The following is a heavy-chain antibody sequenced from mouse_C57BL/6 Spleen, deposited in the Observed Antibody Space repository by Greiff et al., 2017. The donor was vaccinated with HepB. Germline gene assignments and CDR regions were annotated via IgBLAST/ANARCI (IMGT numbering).Heavy chain of an antibody. V-gene: IGHV1-53*01. D-gene: IGHD3-2*02. Sequence: QVQLQQPGTELVKPGASVKLSCKASGYTFTSYWMHWVKQRPGQGLEWIGNINPSNGGTNYNEKFKSKATLTVDKSSSTAYVQLSSLTSEDSAVYYCARERWTAQVPFDYWGQGTTLTVSS. CDR2: INPSNGGT. CDR3: ARERWTAQVPFDY. CDR1: GYTFTSYW. J-gene: IGHJ2*01.